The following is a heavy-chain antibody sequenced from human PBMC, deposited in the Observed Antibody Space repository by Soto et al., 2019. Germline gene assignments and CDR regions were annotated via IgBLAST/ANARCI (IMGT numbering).Heavy chain of an antibody. CDR2: VYYSGSI. CDR3: AGAAYYYDDSDYYVDS. V-gene: IGHV4-31*02. Sequence: QVQLQESGPRLVKPSQTLSLTCSVSGGSINRGGFYWRWIRQVPGKGLEWIGDVYYSGSIYYSPSLKRRLTISADTPRNQLSLNLTSVTAADTAVDDCAGAAYYYDDSDYYVDSWGQGILVTVSS. CDR1: GGSINRGGFY. D-gene: IGHD3-22*01. J-gene: IGHJ4*02.